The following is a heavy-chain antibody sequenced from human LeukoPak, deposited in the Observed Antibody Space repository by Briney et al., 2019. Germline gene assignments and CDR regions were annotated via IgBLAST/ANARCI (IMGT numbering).Heavy chain of an antibody. D-gene: IGHD2-15*01. CDR3: ARDRCRDPDISCSGGSLDF. CDR1: GFTFSSYT. V-gene: IGHV3-21*01. CDR2: MSSSSSYI. Sequence: PGGSLRLSCAVSGFTFSSYTISWVRQAPGKGLEWVSSMSSSSSYISYADSLKGRFTISRDNAKNSVFLQMNSLRAEDTAVYYCARDRCRDPDISCSGGSLDFWGQGTLVTVSS. J-gene: IGHJ4*02.